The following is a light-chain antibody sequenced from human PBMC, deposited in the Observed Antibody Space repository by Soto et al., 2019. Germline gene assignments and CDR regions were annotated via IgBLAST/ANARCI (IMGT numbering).Light chain of an antibody. CDR3: QQNDKSAPLS. V-gene: IGKV3D-20*01. CDR1: QSVRSSY. J-gene: IGKJ4*01. CDR2: DGS. Sequence: EIVLTQSPVTLSLSPGDRATLSCGASQSVRSSYVAWYQQKAGLAPRLLIYDGSSRASGIPDRFSGSGSGTDFTLTNGRLEPEDFAVCYCQQNDKSAPLSFDGGTQVQ.